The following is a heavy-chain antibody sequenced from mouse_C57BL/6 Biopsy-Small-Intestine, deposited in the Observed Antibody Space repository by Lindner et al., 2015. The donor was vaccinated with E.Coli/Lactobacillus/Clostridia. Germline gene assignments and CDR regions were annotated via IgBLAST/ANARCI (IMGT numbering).Heavy chain of an antibody. Sequence: VQLQESGSELVRPGASVKISCKASGYTFTSYWMHWVKQRPGRGLEWIGRIDPNSGGTKYNEKFKSKATLTVDKPSSTAYMHLSSLTSEDSAVYYCARSHYGNFYAMDYWGQGTSVTVSS. D-gene: IGHD2-1*01. CDR3: ARSHYGNFYAMDY. V-gene: IGHV1-72*01. CDR1: GYTFTSYW. J-gene: IGHJ4*01. CDR2: IDPNSGGT.